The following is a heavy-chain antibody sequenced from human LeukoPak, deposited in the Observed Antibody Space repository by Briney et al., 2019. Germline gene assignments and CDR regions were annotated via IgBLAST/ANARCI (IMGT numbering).Heavy chain of an antibody. V-gene: IGHV4-34*01. CDR1: GGSFSGYY. CDR2: INHSGST. CDR3: ASGGLTIDY. J-gene: IGHJ4*02. D-gene: IGHD1-14*01. Sequence: SPSLSPTCAVYGGSFSGYYWSWTRQPPGKGPEWIGEINHSGSTNYNPSLKSRVTISVDTSKNQFSLKLSSVTAADTAVYYCASGGLTIDYWGQGTLVTVSS.